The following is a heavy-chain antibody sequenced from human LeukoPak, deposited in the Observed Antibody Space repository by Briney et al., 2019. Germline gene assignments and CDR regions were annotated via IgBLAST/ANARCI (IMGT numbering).Heavy chain of an antibody. CDR2: VHYSGST. CDR1: GGSISSYY. J-gene: IGHJ6*03. D-gene: IGHD5-12*01. CDR3: ARESPTRAFYYYYYMDV. V-gene: IGHV4-59*12. Sequence: SETLSLTCTVSGGSISSYYWSWIRQPPGKGLEWIGFVHYSGSTHYNPSLKSRVTISVDTSKNQFSLKLSSVTAADTAVYYCARESPTRAFYYYYYMDVWGKGTTVTVSS.